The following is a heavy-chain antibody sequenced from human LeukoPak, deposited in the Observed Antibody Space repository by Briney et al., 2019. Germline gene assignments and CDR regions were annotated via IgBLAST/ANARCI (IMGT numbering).Heavy chain of an antibody. CDR2: FSGKGDTT. D-gene: IGHD3-22*01. V-gene: IGHV3-23*01. CDR1: GFTFSHYG. J-gene: IGHJ4*02. Sequence: GGSLRLSCAASGFTFSHYGMSWVRQAPGKGLEWVAGFSGKGDTTYYAESVRGRFTISRDTSKNTLYLRMNSLRADDTAVYYCAKKGYYDGSGYYMYYFDHWGQGTLVTVSS. CDR3: AKKGYYDGSGYYMYYFDH.